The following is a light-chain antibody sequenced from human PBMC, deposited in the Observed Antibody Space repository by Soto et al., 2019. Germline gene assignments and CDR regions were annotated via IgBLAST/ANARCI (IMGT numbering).Light chain of an antibody. Sequence: DIQMTQSPSTLSASVGDRFSITCRASQSISSWLAWYQQKPGKAPKLLIYKASGLESGVPSRFSGSGSGTDFTLTISSLQPDDFATYYCQQYNSYSEAFGQGTKVDI. CDR1: QSISSW. CDR3: QQYNSYSEA. CDR2: KAS. J-gene: IGKJ1*01. V-gene: IGKV1-5*03.